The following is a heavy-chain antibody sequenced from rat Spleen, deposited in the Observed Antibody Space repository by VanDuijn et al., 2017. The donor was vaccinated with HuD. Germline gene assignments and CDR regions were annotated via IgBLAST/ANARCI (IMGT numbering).Heavy chain of an antibody. CDR3: AKEGVYSSFAY. J-gene: IGHJ2*01. D-gene: IGHD1-8*01. V-gene: IGHV5-58*01. Sequence: EVQLVETGGGLVQSGRSLKLSCVASGFTFSSYWMYWIRQAPGKGLEWVSSISPDGDDTYYPDSVKGRFTISRANAETTVYLQMNSLRSEDTATYYCAKEGVYSSFAYWGQGVTVTVSS. CDR2: ISPDGDDT. CDR1: GFTFSSYW.